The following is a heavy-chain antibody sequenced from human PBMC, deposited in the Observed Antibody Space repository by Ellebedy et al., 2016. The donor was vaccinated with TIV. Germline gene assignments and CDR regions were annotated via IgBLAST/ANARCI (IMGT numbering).Heavy chain of an antibody. CDR2: ISGNGNYK. J-gene: IGHJ6*02. CDR3: AREDIVVVRDGLDV. Sequence: GESLKISCEASGFTFSGYYMSWIRQAPGKGLEWVSYISGNGNYKDYADSVKGRFTITRDNAKNSLYLQMNSLRAEDTAVYYCAREDIVVVRDGLDVWGQGTTVTVSS. D-gene: IGHD2-2*01. V-gene: IGHV3-11*04. CDR1: GFTFSGYY.